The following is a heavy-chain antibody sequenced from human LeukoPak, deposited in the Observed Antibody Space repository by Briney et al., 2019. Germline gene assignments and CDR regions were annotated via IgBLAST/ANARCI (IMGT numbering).Heavy chain of an antibody. D-gene: IGHD4-23*01. V-gene: IGHV3-30-3*01. Sequence: HAGGSLRLSCAASGFTFSSYAMHWVRQAPGKGLEWVAVISYDGSNKYYADSVKGRFTISRDNSKNTLYLQMNSLRAEDTAVYYCARDPGYGGTPYYFDYWGQGTLVTVSS. CDR1: GFTFSSYA. J-gene: IGHJ4*02. CDR2: ISYDGSNK. CDR3: ARDPGYGGTPYYFDY.